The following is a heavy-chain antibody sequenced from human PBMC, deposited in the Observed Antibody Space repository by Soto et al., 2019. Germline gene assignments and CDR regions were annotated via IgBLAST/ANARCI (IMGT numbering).Heavy chain of an antibody. CDR3: ARAVWGCSGWYAFDV. J-gene: IGHJ3*01. D-gene: IGHD6-19*01. CDR1: GLSFSSYW. CDR2: IDIDGSST. Sequence: EVKLVESGGGLVQPGGSLRLSCVASGLSFSSYWMHWVRQAPGKGLVWVSHIDIDGSSTDYADAVKGRFTLSRDNTKKTLYLQVSSLRAEDRAVYSGARAVWGCSGWYAFDVWGQGTMVTVSS. V-gene: IGHV3-74*01.